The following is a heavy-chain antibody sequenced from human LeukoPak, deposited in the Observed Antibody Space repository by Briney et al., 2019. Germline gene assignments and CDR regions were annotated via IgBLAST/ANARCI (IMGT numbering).Heavy chain of an antibody. V-gene: IGHV3-23*01. D-gene: IGHD2-2*01. CDR1: GFTFSNYA. Sequence: QPGGSLRLSCAVSGFTFSNYAMSWVRQAPGKGLEWVSVISGSGDIIDYADSVKGRFTISRDNSKNTLYLQMHSLRAEDTAVYFCAKRPGIVVVPPAPFDYWGQGTLVTVSS. CDR2: ISGSGDII. CDR3: AKRPGIVVVPPAPFDY. J-gene: IGHJ4*02.